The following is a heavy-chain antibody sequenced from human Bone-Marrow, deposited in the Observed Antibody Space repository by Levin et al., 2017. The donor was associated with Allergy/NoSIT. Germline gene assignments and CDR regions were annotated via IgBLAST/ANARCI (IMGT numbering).Heavy chain of an antibody. Sequence: SGPTLVKPTQTLTLTCTFSGFSLSTSGVGVGWIRQPPGKALEWLALIYWDDDKRYSPSLKSRLTITKDTSKNQVVLTMTNMDPVDTATYYCAHFISSGWYDWFDPWGQGTLVTVSS. CDR2: IYWDDDK. CDR3: AHFISSGWYDWFDP. D-gene: IGHD6-19*01. CDR1: GFSLSTSGVG. V-gene: IGHV2-5*02. J-gene: IGHJ5*02.